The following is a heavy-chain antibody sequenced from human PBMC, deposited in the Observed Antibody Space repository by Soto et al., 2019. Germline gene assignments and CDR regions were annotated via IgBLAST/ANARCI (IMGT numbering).Heavy chain of an antibody. V-gene: IGHV4-59*08. D-gene: IGHD3-10*01. Sequence: QVQLQESGPGLVKPSETLSLTCTVSGGSITNCYCSWFRQPPGKGLEWIGYIQYNGYPDYNLSLKRHVSMSMDTSKTQFSLMVGSVTATDTAVYYFGRHGFGPLHGLVDVWGQGTTVIVSS. CDR3: GRHGFGPLHGLVDV. J-gene: IGHJ6*02. CDR1: GGSITNCY. CDR2: IQYNGYP.